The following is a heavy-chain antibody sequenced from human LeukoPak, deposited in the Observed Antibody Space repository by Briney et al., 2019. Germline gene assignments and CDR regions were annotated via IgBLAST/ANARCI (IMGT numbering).Heavy chain of an antibody. CDR1: GFTFDDYA. CDR3: AKAFFAPLEPSYFDY. Sequence: GGSLRLSCAASGFTFDDYAMHWVRQAPGKGLEWVSGISWNSGSIGYADSVKGRFTISRDNAKNSLCLQMNSLRAEDTALYYCAKAFFAPLEPSYFDYWGQGTLVTVSS. J-gene: IGHJ4*02. D-gene: IGHD2/OR15-2a*01. CDR2: ISWNSGSI. V-gene: IGHV3-9*01.